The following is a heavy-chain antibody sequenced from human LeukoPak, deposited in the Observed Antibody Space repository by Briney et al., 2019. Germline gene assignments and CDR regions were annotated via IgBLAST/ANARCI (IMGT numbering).Heavy chain of an antibody. Sequence: PGGSLRLSCAASGVTFSSYAMSWVRQAPGKGLEWVSAINGSGGSTYYADSVKGRFTISRDNSKITLYLQMNSLRAEDTAVYYCAKFSSRSSGWQYYFDYWGQGTLVTVSS. CDR1: GVTFSSYA. CDR3: AKFSSRSSGWQYYFDY. D-gene: IGHD6-19*01. J-gene: IGHJ4*02. CDR2: INGSGGST. V-gene: IGHV3-23*01.